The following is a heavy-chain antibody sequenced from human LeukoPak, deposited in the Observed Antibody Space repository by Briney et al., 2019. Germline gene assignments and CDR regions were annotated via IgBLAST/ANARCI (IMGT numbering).Heavy chain of an antibody. CDR3: ARGGFWSGYYSFDY. Sequence: SETLSLTCTVSGGSISSYYWSWIRQPAGKGLEWIGRIYTSGSTNYNPSLKSRVTMSVDTSKNQFSLKLSSVTAAGTAVYYCARGGFWSGYYSFDYWGQGTLVTVSS. D-gene: IGHD3-3*01. V-gene: IGHV4-4*07. CDR2: IYTSGST. J-gene: IGHJ4*02. CDR1: GGSISSYY.